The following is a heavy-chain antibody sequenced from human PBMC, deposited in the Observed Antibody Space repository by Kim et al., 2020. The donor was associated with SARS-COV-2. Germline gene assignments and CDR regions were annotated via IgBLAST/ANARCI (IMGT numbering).Heavy chain of an antibody. J-gene: IGHJ4*02. D-gene: IGHD1-26*01. CDR3: ARVLELPYYFDY. V-gene: IGHV1-18*01. Sequence: NYAQKLQGRVTMTTDTSTSTAYMELRSLRSDDTAVYYCARVLELPYYFDYWGQGTLVTVSS.